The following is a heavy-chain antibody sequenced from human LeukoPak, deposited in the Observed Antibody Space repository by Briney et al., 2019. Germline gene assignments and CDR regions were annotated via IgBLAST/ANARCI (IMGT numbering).Heavy chain of an antibody. CDR2: IYTSGST. CDR3: ARGIYSGSYYADAFDI. V-gene: IGHV4-61*02. Sequence: SKTLSLTCTVSGGSISSGSYYWSWIRQPAGKGLEWVERIYTSGSTNYNPSLKSRVTISVDTSKNQFSLKLSSVTAADTAVYYCARGIYSGSYYADAFDIWGQGTMVTVSS. J-gene: IGHJ3*02. D-gene: IGHD1-26*01. CDR1: GGSISSGSYY.